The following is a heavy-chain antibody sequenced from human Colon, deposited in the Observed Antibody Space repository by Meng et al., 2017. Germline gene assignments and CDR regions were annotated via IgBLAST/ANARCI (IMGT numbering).Heavy chain of an antibody. J-gene: IGHJ4*02. CDR3: ARDTLYGTDY. V-gene: IGHV4-31*03. CDR2: MSDSETT. CDR1: GASIKSGGYH. D-gene: IGHD4-17*01. Sequence: QVHLHESGPGLVRPSDALSLVCTVSGASIKSGGYHWSWVRQHPGKGLEYIGFMSDSETTDYNPSLRSRVSISEIGSSKNQFSLTLRSVTAADTATYFCARDTLYGTDYWGQGVLVTVSS.